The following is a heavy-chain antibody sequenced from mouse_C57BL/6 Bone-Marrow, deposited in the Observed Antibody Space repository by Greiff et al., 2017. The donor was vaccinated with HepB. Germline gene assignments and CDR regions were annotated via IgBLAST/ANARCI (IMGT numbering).Heavy chain of an antibody. CDR2: ISYDGSN. V-gene: IGHV3-6*01. J-gene: IGHJ4*01. D-gene: IGHD4-1*01. Sequence: EVKLEESGPGLVKPSQSLSLTCSVTGYSITSGYYWNWIRQFPGNKLEWMGYISYDGSNNYNPSLKNRISITRDTSKNQFFLKLNSVTTEDTATYYCARTLGMDYWGQGTSVTVSS. CDR3: ARTLGMDY. CDR1: GYSITSGYY.